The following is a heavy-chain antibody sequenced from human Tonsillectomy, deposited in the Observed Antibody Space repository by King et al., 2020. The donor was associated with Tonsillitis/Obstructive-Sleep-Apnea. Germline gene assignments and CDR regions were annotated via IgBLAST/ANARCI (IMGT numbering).Heavy chain of an antibody. J-gene: IGHJ6*03. CDR3: ATGPRRTMVQIYSYYMDV. D-gene: IGHD3-10*01. CDR2: FDPEDGET. CDR1: GYTLTELS. Sequence: QLVQSGAEVRKPGASVKVSCKVSGYTLTELSIHWVRQAPGKGLEWMGGFDPEDGETVYAQKFQGRVTMTEDTSTDTAYMELSSLSSEDTAGYYCATGPRRTMVQIYSYYMDVWGKGTTVTVSS. V-gene: IGHV1-24*01.